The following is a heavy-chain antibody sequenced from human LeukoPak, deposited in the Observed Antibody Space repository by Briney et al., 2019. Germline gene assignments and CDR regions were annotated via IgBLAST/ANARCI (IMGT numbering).Heavy chain of an antibody. CDR2: ITGDDST. CDR3: AKGHYDFRDY. CDR1: GFAFGTFA. V-gene: IGHV3-23*01. Sequence: GGSLRLSCAASGFAFGTFAFSWVRQAPGKGLEWVSSITGDDSTYYADSVKGRFTISRDTSSNTLYLQMNSLRAEDTALYYCAKGHYDFRDYWGQGTLVTVSS. J-gene: IGHJ4*02. D-gene: IGHD3-3*01.